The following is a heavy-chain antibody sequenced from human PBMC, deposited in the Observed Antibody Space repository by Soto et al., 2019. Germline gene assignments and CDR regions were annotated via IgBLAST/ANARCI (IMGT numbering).Heavy chain of an antibody. Sequence: ASVKVSCKASGGTFSSYAISWVRQAPGQGLEWMGGIIPIFGTANYAQKFQGRVTITADESTSTAYMELSSLRSEDTAVYYCAREGPRSKIIDYWGQGTLVTVSS. D-gene: IGHD4-17*01. CDR2: IIPIFGTA. CDR1: GGTFSSYA. CDR3: AREGPRSKIIDY. J-gene: IGHJ4*02. V-gene: IGHV1-69*13.